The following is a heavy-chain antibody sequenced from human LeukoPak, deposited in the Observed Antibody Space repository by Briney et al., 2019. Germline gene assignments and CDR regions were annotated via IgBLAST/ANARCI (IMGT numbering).Heavy chain of an antibody. CDR3: ARGRAAAGTEFNY. V-gene: IGHV3-30-3*01. D-gene: IGHD6-13*01. CDR2: ISYDGSNK. J-gene: IGHJ4*02. Sequence: GGSLRLSCAASGFTLSSYSMLWVRQAPGKGLELVAVISYDGSNKSYADSVKGRFTISRDNSKNTLYLQMNSLRAEDTAVYYCARGRAAAGTEFNYWGQGTLVTVSS. CDR1: GFTLSSYS.